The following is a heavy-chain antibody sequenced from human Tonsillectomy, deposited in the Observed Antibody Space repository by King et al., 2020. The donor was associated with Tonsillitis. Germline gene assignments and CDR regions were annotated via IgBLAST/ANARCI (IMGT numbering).Heavy chain of an antibody. J-gene: IGHJ4*02. CDR1: GDSISSSSYY. CDR2: IYYSGST. Sequence: LQLQESGPGLVKPSETLSLTCTVSGDSISSSSYYWGWIRQPPGKGLEWIGNIYYSGSTYYNPSLKSRVTISLDTSKNQFSLKLSSVTAADTAVFYCARIRTLGLRFAYWGQGTLVTVS. V-gene: IGHV4-39*07. D-gene: IGHD5-12*01. CDR3: ARIRTLGLRFAY.